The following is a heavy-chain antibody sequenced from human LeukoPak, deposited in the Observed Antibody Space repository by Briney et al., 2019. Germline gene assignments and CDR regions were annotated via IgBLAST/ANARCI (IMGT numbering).Heavy chain of an antibody. Sequence: ASVRVSCKASGYTFTRYGMTWVRQAPGQGLEWMGWISGYNGNTNYAQKFQGRVTMTKDTSTSRVYMELRSLRPDDTAIYYCARDFEAVADEEGYDAFDIWGQGTMVTVSS. V-gene: IGHV1-18*01. D-gene: IGHD6-19*01. J-gene: IGHJ3*02. CDR2: ISGYNGNT. CDR1: GYTFTRYG. CDR3: ARDFEAVADEEGYDAFDI.